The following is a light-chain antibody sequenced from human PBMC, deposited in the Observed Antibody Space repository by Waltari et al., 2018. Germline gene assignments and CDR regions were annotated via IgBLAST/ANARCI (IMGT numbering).Light chain of an antibody. CDR1: SRDVGRENH. CDR3: CSFAGSSISMV. Sequence: QSALTQPASVSGSPGQSITVSCTGTSRDVGRENHVSWYQQHPGKAPKLIIYEVSERPSGVSDRFSGSKSGNTASLTISGLQAEDEGDYYCCSFAGSSISMVFGGGTKLTVL. J-gene: IGLJ2*01. CDR2: EVS. V-gene: IGLV2-23*02.